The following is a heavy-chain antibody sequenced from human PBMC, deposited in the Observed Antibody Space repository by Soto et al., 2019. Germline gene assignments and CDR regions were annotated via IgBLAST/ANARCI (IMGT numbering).Heavy chain of an antibody. CDR1: GGSFSSYY. CDR2: IYYSGST. D-gene: IGHD3-22*01. J-gene: IGHJ4*02. V-gene: IGHV4-59*01. CDR3: ARVRGNYYDSSGYYSGEYYFDY. Sequence: PSETLSLTCTVYGGSFSSYYWSWIRQPPGKGLEWIGYIYYSGSTNYNPSLKSRVTISVDTSKNQFSLKLSSVTAADTAVYYCARVRGNYYDSSGYYSGEYYFDYWGQGTLVTVS.